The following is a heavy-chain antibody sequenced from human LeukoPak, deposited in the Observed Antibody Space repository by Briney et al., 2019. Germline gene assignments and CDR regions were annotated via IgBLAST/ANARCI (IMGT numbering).Heavy chain of an antibody. J-gene: IGHJ4*02. CDR3: ARDGEYYYDSSGYYPYCDY. CDR2: INVGNDNT. D-gene: IGHD3-22*01. V-gene: IGHV1-3*01. Sequence: ASVKVSCKSSGYTFTSYGIHWVRQAPGQRLEWMGWINVGNDNTKYSQKFQGRVTITRDTSASTVYMELSSLRSEDTAVYYCARDGEYYYDSSGYYPYCDYWGQGTLVTVSS. CDR1: GYTFTSYG.